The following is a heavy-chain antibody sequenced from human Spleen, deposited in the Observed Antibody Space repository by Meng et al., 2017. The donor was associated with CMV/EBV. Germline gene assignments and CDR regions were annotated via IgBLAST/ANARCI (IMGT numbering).Heavy chain of an antibody. CDR2: INCYNGNA. CDR1: GYTFTRYG. CDR3: ARDRVLGDGMDV. Sequence: ASVKVSCKASGYTFTRYGIGWVRQAPGQGLDWMGWINCYNGNANYAQKVQGRVTITTDESTKTAYMELSSLRSEDTAVYYCARDRVLGDGMDVWGQGTTVTVSS. D-gene: IGHD3-10*01. V-gene: IGHV1-18*01. J-gene: IGHJ6*02.